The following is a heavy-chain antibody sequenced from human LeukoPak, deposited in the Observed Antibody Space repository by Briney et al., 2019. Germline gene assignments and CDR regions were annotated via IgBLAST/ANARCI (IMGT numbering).Heavy chain of an antibody. CDR3: ARGQSLGIDN. J-gene: IGHJ4*02. V-gene: IGHV1-2*02. D-gene: IGHD4-11*01. Sequence: RASVKVSCKASGYTFTGFHIHWVRQAPGQGLEWVGWINPDSGATNYAQKFPGRVTMTRDTSITTAYMELSRLRSDDTAVYYCARGQSLGIDNWGQGTLVTVSS. CDR2: INPDSGAT. CDR1: GYTFTGFH.